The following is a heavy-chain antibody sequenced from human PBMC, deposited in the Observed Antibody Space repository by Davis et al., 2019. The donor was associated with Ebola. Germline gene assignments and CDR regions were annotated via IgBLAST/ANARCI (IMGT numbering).Heavy chain of an antibody. CDR2: ISPDSGNT. CDR1: GYTFIDYG. Sequence: ASVKVSCKTSGYTFIDYGISWVRQAPGQGLEWMGWISPDSGNTKYAQKLQGRVTMTTDTSTTTAYMELRSLRSDDTAVYYCARAWDSYGWGGFDYWGQGTLVTVFS. CDR3: ARAWDSYGWGGFDY. D-gene: IGHD5-18*01. J-gene: IGHJ4*02. V-gene: IGHV1-18*04.